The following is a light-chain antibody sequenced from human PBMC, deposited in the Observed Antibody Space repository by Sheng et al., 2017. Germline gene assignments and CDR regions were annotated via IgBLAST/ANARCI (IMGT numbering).Light chain of an antibody. V-gene: IGLV9-49*01. Sequence: QPVLTQPPSASASLGDSVTLTCTLSSGYSNYKVDWYQQRPGKGPRFVMRVGTGGIVGSKGDGIPDRFSVLGSGLNRYLTIKNIQEEDESDYHCGADHEFGGGTKLTVL. CDR2: VGTGGIVG. CDR1: SGYSNYK. CDR3: GADHE. J-gene: IGLJ2*01.